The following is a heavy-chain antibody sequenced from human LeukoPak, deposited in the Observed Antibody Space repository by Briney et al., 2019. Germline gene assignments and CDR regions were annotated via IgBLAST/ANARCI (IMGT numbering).Heavy chain of an antibody. CDR2: IKQDGSEK. V-gene: IGHV3-7*01. CDR1: GFTFSSHW. Sequence: PGGSLRLSCVASGFTFSSHWMAWVRQAPGKGLEWVANIKQDGSEKSCADSVKGRISISRDNARNSLYLQMNSLRAEDTAVYYCARDGYGVGGLAPWGQGTLVTVSS. J-gene: IGHJ5*02. D-gene: IGHD5-18*01. CDR3: ARDGYGVGGLAP.